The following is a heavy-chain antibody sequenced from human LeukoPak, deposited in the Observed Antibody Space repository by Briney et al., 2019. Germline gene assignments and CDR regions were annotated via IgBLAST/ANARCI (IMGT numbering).Heavy chain of an antibody. Sequence: GRSLRLSCAASGFTFSTYGMHWVRQAPGKGLEWVAVIWYDGSNKFYGDSVKGRFTISRDNSENMLYLQMNGLRAEDTAVYYCARAVGPFDYWGQGTLVTVS. CDR1: GFTFSTYG. CDR3: ARAVGPFDY. J-gene: IGHJ4*02. V-gene: IGHV3-33*01. CDR2: IWYDGSNK. D-gene: IGHD3/OR15-3a*01.